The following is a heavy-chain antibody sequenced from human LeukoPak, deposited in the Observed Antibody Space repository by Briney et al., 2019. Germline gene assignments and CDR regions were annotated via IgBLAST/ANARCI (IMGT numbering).Heavy chain of an antibody. CDR1: GGTFSSYA. CDR3: ARTPRPEWLVISSDFDY. J-gene: IGHJ4*02. Sequence: ASVKVSCKASGGTFSSYAISWERQAPGHGLEWMGGIIPIFGTANYAQKFQGRVTITADESASTAYMELSSLRSEDTAVYYCARTPRPEWLVISSDFDYWGQGNLVTVSS. CDR2: IIPIFGTA. V-gene: IGHV1-69*13. D-gene: IGHD6-19*01.